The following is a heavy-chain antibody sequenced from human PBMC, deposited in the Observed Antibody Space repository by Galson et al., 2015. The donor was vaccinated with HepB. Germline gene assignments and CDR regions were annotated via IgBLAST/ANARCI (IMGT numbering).Heavy chain of an antibody. CDR2: IYPGDSDT. Sequence: QSGAEVKKPGESLKISCKGSGYSFTSYWIGWVRQMPGKGLEWMGIIYPGDSDTRYSPSFQGQVTISADKSISTAYLQWSSLKASDTAMYYCARAKHNVLWLGEFPWFDPWGQGTLVTVSS. CDR3: ARAKHNVLWLGEFPWFDP. CDR1: GYSFTSYW. J-gene: IGHJ5*02. D-gene: IGHD3-10*01. V-gene: IGHV5-51*01.